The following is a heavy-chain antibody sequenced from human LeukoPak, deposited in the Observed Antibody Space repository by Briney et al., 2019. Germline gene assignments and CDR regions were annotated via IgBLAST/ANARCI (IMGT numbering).Heavy chain of an antibody. J-gene: IGHJ3*02. Sequence: GESLKISCKGSGYSFTSYWIGWVRQMPGKGLEWMGIIYPGDSDTRYSPSFQGQVTISADKSISTAYLQWSSLKASDTAMYYCARRQLPFKFSGTFHDAFDIWGQGTMVTVSS. CDR1: GYSFTSYW. CDR2: IYPGDSDT. V-gene: IGHV5-51*01. D-gene: IGHD6-19*01. CDR3: ARRQLPFKFSGTFHDAFDI.